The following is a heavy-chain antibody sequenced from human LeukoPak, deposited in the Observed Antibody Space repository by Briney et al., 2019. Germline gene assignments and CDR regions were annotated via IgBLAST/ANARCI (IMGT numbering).Heavy chain of an antibody. D-gene: IGHD4-17*01. CDR1: GFTFSNYW. J-gene: IGHJ4*02. CDR3: ARSGDYGPIYYFDY. Sequence: GGSLRLSCATSGFTFSNYWMHWVRQAPGKGLVWVSRINSDGSATSYADSVKGRFTISRDNAKNTLYLQMNSLRAEDTAVYYCARSGDYGPIYYFDYWGQGTLVTVSS. V-gene: IGHV3-74*01. CDR2: INSDGSAT.